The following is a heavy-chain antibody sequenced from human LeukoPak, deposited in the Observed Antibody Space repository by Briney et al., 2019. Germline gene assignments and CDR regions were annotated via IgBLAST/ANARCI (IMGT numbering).Heavy chain of an antibody. D-gene: IGHD6-13*01. CDR2: IYYSGST. V-gene: IGHV4-59*01. Sequence: PSETLSLTCTVSGGSISSYYWSWIRQPPGKGLEWIGYIYYSGSTNYNPSLKSRVTISVDTSKNQFSLKLSSVTAADTAVYYCARDKGVAAAGQRYYYYYGMDVWGQGTTVTVSS. CDR1: GGSISSYY. J-gene: IGHJ6*02. CDR3: ARDKGVAAAGQRYYYYYGMDV.